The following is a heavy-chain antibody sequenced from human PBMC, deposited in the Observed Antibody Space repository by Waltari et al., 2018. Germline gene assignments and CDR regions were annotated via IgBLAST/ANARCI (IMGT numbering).Heavy chain of an antibody. J-gene: IGHJ3*02. CDR3: ARGGSSYYDAYGT. CDR2: IYSTGST. Sequence: QLQLQESGPGLVKPSETLSLTCTVSGVSFNDDNTYWGWIRQPPGEGLEWVGSIYSTGSTYDKSSLKSRVTVSIDTPSNQFSLKLTSVTAAYTAVYFCARGGSSYYDAYGTWGQGSMVIVSS. V-gene: IGHV4-39*07. CDR1: GVSFNDDNTY. D-gene: IGHD1-26*01.